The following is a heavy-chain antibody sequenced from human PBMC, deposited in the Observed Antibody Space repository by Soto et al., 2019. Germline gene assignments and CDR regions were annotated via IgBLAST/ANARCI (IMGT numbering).Heavy chain of an antibody. J-gene: IGHJ4*02. Sequence: EVQLLESGGGLVQPGGSLRLSCAASGFTFSSYAMSWVRQAPGKGLEWVSAISGSGGSTYYADSVKGRFTISRDNSKNTLYLQMNSLRAEDTAVYYCAKDGPPQPRIAVALGWWGWGQGTLVTVSS. CDR3: AKDGPPQPRIAVALGWWG. D-gene: IGHD6-19*01. CDR1: GFTFSSYA. V-gene: IGHV3-23*01. CDR2: ISGSGGST.